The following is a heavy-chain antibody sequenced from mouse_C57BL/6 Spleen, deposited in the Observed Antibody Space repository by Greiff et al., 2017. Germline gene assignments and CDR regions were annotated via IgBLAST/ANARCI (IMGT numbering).Heavy chain of an antibody. Sequence: EVQLVESGGGLVKPGGSLKLSCAASGFTFSDYGMHWVRQAPEKGLEWVAYISSGSSTIYYADTVKGRFPISRDNAKNTLFLQMTSLRSEDTAMYYCARDHYYGSSYWYFDVWGTGTTVTVSS. D-gene: IGHD1-1*01. J-gene: IGHJ1*03. CDR3: ARDHYYGSSYWYFDV. V-gene: IGHV5-17*01. CDR2: ISSGSSTI. CDR1: GFTFSDYG.